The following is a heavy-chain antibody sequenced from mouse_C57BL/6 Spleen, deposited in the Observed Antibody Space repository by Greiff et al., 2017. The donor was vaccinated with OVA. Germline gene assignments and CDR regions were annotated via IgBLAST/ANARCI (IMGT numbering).Heavy chain of an antibody. CDR1: GYAFTSSW. V-gene: IGHV1-82*01. CDR2: IYPGDGVT. CDR3: ARGCQYYFDY. Sequence: VQLQQPGPELVKPGASVKISCKASGYAFTSSWMNWVKQRPGKGLEWIGRIYPGDGVTNYNGKFKGKATLTVDKSSSTAYMQLSSLTSEDSAVYFCARGCQYYFDYWGQGTTLTVSS. J-gene: IGHJ2*01.